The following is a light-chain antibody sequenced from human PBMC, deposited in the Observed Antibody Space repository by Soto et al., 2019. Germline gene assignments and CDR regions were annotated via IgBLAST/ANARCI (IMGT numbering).Light chain of an antibody. CDR2: DAS. J-gene: IGKJ4*01. CDR1: QGIRNY. V-gene: IGKV1-33*01. Sequence: DIPMTQSPSSLSASVGDRVTITCQASQGIRNYLNWYQQKPGKAPKLLIYDASNLETGVPSRFSGSGSGTDFTFTINSLQPEDIATYYCQHYDDPPLSFGGGTKVEIK. CDR3: QHYDDPPLS.